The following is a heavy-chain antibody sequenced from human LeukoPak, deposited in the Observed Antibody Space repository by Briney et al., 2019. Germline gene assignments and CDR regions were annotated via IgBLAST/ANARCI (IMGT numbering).Heavy chain of an antibody. Sequence: KTSETLSLTCTVSGGSISSYYWSWIRQPPGKGLERIGYIYYSGSTNYNPSLKSRVTISVDTSKNQFSLKLSSVTAADTAVYYCARATPYDILTGYYLYYFDYWGQGTLVTVSS. J-gene: IGHJ4*02. CDR2: IYYSGST. CDR1: GGSISSYY. CDR3: ARATPYDILTGYYLYYFDY. D-gene: IGHD3-9*01. V-gene: IGHV4-59*01.